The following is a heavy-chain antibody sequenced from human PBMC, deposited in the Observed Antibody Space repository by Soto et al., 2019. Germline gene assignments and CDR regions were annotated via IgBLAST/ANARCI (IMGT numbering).Heavy chain of an antibody. Sequence: GGSLRLSCAASGFTFSSYSMNWVRQAPGKGLEWVSYISSSSSTIYYADSVKGRFTTSRDNAKNSLYLQMNSLRAEDTAVYYCAREVYVYAFDIWGQGTMVTVSS. J-gene: IGHJ3*02. CDR1: GFTFSSYS. CDR3: AREVYVYAFDI. V-gene: IGHV3-48*01. D-gene: IGHD3-16*01. CDR2: ISSSSSTI.